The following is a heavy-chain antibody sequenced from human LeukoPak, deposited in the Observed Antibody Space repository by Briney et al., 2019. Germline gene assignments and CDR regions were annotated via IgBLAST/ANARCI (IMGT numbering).Heavy chain of an antibody. V-gene: IGHV3-23*01. CDR2: ISGSGGST. J-gene: IGHJ4*02. D-gene: IGHD3-10*01. CDR1: GFIFSSYG. CDR3: AKARGSGPFDY. Sequence: GGTLRLSCAASGFIFSSYGMSWVRQAPGKGLEWVSAISGSGGSTYYADSVKGRFTISRDNSKNTLYLQMNNLRAEDTAVYYCAKARGSGPFDYWGQGTLVTVSS.